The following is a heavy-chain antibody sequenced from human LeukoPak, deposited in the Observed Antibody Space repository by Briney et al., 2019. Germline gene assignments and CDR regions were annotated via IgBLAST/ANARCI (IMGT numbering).Heavy chain of an antibody. CDR3: ARAQAISAADF. D-gene: IGHD6-6*01. V-gene: IGHV3-30*04. CDR2: ISYDGRNK. J-gene: IGHJ4*02. Sequence: PGRSLRLSCAASGFTFSSYAMHWVRQAPGKGLEWVAVISYDGRNKYYADSVKGRFTISRDKSKNTLYLQMHFLRLDDTAIYYCARAQAISAADFWGQGALVTVSS. CDR1: GFTFSSYA.